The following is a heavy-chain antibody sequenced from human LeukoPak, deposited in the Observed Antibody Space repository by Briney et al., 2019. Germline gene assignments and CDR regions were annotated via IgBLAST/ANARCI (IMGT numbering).Heavy chain of an antibody. V-gene: IGHV1-2*02. Sequence: GASVKVSCKASGYTLTGYCMHWVRQAPGQGLEWLGWINTKSGATNYAQKFQGRVTMTRDTSISTAYMELSRLRSDDTAVYYCARAGTLDYWGQGTLVTVSS. CDR3: ARAGTLDY. CDR2: INTKSGAT. J-gene: IGHJ4*02. D-gene: IGHD1-1*01. CDR1: GYTLTGYC.